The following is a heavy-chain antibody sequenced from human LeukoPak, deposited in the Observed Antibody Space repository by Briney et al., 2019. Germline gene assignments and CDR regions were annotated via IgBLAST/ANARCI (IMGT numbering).Heavy chain of an antibody. J-gene: IGHJ4*02. CDR2: IYTSGST. CDR1: GGSISSGSYY. D-gene: IGHD6-19*01. CDR3: ARAYSSGCHDY. Sequence: SETLSLTCTVSGGSISSGSYYWSWIRQPAGKGLEWIGRIYTSGSTNYNPSLKSRVTITVDTSKNQFSLKLSSVTAADTAVYYCARAYSSGCHDYWGQGTLVTVSS. V-gene: IGHV4-61*02.